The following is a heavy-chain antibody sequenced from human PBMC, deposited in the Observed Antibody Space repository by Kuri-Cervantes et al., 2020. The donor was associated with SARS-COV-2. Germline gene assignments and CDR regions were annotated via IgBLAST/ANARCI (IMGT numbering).Heavy chain of an antibody. Sequence: GSLKISCAASGFTFSSYAMHWVRQAPGKGLEWVGRIKSKTDGGTTDYAAPVKGRFTISRDDSKNTLYLQMNSLKTEDTAVYYCTTHPYYDSSGYLVWGGNSDYWGQGTLVTVSS. CDR1: GFTFSSYA. CDR3: TTHPYYDSSGYLVWGGNSDY. J-gene: IGHJ4*02. V-gene: IGHV3-15*01. CDR2: IKSKTDGGTT. D-gene: IGHD3-22*01.